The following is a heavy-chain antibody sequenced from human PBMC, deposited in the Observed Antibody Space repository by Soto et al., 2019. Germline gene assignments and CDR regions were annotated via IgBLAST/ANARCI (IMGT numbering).Heavy chain of an antibody. CDR2: IWYDGSNK. CDR3: ARDPPRYSSGPPYYMDV. J-gene: IGHJ6*03. Sequence: GGSLRLSCAASGFTFSSYGMHWVRQAPGKGLEWVAVIWYDGSNKYYADSVKGRFTISRDNSKNTLYLQMNSLRAEDTAVYYCARDPPRYSSGPPYYMDVWGKGTTVTVSS. D-gene: IGHD6-19*01. V-gene: IGHV3-33*01. CDR1: GFTFSSYG.